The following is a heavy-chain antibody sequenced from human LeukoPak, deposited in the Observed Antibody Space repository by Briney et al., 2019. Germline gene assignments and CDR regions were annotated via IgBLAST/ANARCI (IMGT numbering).Heavy chain of an antibody. J-gene: IGHJ4*02. CDR2: IKQDGSEK. Sequence: GGSLRLSCAASGFTFSSYAMHWVRQAPGKGLEWVANIKQDGSEKYYVDSVKGRFTISRDNAKNSLYLQMNSLRAEDTAVYYCARGIKYSGSYYFDYWGQGTLVTVSS. CDR1: GFTFSSYA. CDR3: ARGIKYSGSYYFDY. V-gene: IGHV3-7*01. D-gene: IGHD1-26*01.